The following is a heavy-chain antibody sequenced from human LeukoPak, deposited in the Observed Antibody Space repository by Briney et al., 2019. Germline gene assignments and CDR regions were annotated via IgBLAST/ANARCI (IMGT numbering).Heavy chain of an antibody. J-gene: IGHJ5*02. CDR2: IYTNGST. CDR1: GGSISSYY. CDR3: ARERDSYGPRSNWFDP. V-gene: IGHV4-4*07. D-gene: IGHD5-18*01. Sequence: SETLSLTCTVSGGSISSYYWSWIRRPAGKGLEWIGRIYTNGSTNYSPSLKSRVTMSVDTSKNQFSLKLSSVSAADTAVYFCARERDSYGPRSNWFDPWGQGILVTVSS.